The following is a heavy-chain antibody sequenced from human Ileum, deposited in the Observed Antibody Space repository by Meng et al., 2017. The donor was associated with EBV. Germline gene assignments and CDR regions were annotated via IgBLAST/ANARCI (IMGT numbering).Heavy chain of an antibody. V-gene: IGHV4-28*01. CDR2: IYYSGST. CDR1: VYSISSTNW. D-gene: IGHD3-22*01. CDR3: ARNVPGTSAYYD. J-gene: IGHJ4*02. Sequence: QVQTMGSGPGFVKSSDTLYLPCAISVYSISSTNWGGCIRQLSGSGLEWIGYIYYSGSTSDNPSLKSRVTMSVDTSKNQFSLNLNSVTAVDTAVYYCARNVPGTSAYYDWGQGTLVTVSS.